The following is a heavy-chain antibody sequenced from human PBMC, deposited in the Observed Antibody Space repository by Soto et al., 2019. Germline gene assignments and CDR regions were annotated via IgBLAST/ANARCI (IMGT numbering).Heavy chain of an antibody. CDR3: ARVFVVVAELGYFDY. CDR2: ISAYNGNT. Sequence: ASVKVSCKASGYTFTSYGISWVRQAPGQGLEWMGWISAYNGNTNYAQKLQGRVTMTTDTSTSTAYMELRSLRSDDTAVYYCARVFVVVAELGYFDYWGQGTLVTVSS. CDR1: GYTFTSYG. D-gene: IGHD2-15*01. J-gene: IGHJ4*02. V-gene: IGHV1-18*01.